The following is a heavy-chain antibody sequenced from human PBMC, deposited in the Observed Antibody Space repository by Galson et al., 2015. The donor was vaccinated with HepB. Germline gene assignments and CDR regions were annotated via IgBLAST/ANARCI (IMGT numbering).Heavy chain of an antibody. CDR2: ISSSSSYI. V-gene: IGHV3-21*01. Sequence: SLRLSCAASGFTFSSYSMNWVRQAPGKGLEWVSSISSSSSYIYYADSVKGRFIISRDNAKNSLYLQMNSLRAEDTAVYYCARDRMVRGVDAFDIWGQGTMVTVSS. D-gene: IGHD3-10*01. CDR3: ARDRMVRGVDAFDI. J-gene: IGHJ3*02. CDR1: GFTFSSYS.